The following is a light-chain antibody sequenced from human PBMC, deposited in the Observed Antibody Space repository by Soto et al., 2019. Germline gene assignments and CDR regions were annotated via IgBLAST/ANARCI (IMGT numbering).Light chain of an antibody. J-gene: IGLJ2*01. CDR2: EDN. Sequence: QSALTQPASVSGSPGQSITISCTGTSSDVGSYNLVSWYQHYPGKAPKFIIYEDNKRPSGVSNRFSGSKSGNTASLTISGLQAEDEADYYCCAFVRSNALLFGGGTKVTVL. CDR3: CAFVRSNALL. CDR1: SSDVGSYNL. V-gene: IGLV2-23*01.